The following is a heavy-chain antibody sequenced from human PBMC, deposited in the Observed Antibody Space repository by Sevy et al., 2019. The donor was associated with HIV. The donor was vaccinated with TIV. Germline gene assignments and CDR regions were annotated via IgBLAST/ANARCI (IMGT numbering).Heavy chain of an antibody. CDR2: IGTAAGVT. Sequence: GGSLRLSCAASGFTFNTYSLIWVRQTPGKGLEWLSFIGTAAGVTYYAASVKGRYTISRDNAKNSLYLQMNSLRDEDTAVYYCARCPGHYSFDYWGQGTLVTVSS. CDR1: GFTFNTYS. V-gene: IGHV3-48*02. D-gene: IGHD2-21*01. J-gene: IGHJ4*02. CDR3: ARCPGHYSFDY.